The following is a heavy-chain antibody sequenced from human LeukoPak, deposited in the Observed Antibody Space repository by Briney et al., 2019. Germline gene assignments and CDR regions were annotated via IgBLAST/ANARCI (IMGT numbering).Heavy chain of an antibody. CDR2: IYYTGTT. Sequence: PSETLSLTCSVSGGSISTYYWSWIRQLPGKGLEWIGYIYYTGTTNYNPSLRSRVTISVDTSRNQFSLRLSSVTAADTAVYYCAREDPQTTVPEDMDVWGHGTTVIVSS. CDR1: GGSISTYY. CDR3: AREDPQTTVPEDMDV. J-gene: IGHJ6*02. D-gene: IGHD4-17*01. V-gene: IGHV4-59*01.